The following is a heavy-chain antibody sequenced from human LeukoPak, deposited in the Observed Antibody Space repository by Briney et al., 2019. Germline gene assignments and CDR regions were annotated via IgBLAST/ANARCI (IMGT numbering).Heavy chain of an antibody. Sequence: PGGSLRLSCAASGFTFSDYYMSWIRQAPGKGLEWVSYISSSGSTIYYADSVKGRFTISRDNAKNSLYPQMNSLRAEDTAVYYCARDGVQLSPYYYYGMDVWGQGTTVTVSS. J-gene: IGHJ6*02. CDR1: GFTFSDYY. V-gene: IGHV3-11*01. CDR3: ARDGVQLSPYYYYGMDV. D-gene: IGHD5-18*01. CDR2: ISSSGSTI.